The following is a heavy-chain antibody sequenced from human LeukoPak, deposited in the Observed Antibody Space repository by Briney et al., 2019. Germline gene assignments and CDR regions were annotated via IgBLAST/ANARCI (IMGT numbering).Heavy chain of an antibody. J-gene: IGHJ4*02. CDR2: ISYDGSNK. CDR3: ARGRVGYSSGWYDY. V-gene: IGHV3-30*04. CDR1: GFTFSSYA. D-gene: IGHD6-19*01. Sequence: PGGSLRLSCAASGFTFSSYAMHWVRQAPGKGLEWVAVISYDGSNKYYADSVKGRFTISRDNSKNTLYLQMNSLRAEDTAVYYCARGRVGYSSGWYDYWGQGTLVTVSS.